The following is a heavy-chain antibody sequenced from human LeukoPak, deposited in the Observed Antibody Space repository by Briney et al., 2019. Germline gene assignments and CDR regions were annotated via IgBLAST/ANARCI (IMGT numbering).Heavy chain of an antibody. V-gene: IGHV4-61*05. D-gene: IGHD3-16*02. J-gene: IGHJ6*02. Sequence: PSETLSLTCTVSGGSISSSSYYWGWIRQPPGKGLEWIGYIYYSGSTNYNPSLKSRVTISVDTSKNQFSLKLSSVTAADTAVYYCARGPTFYDYVWGSYRYYYGMDVWGQGTTVTVSS. CDR2: IYYSGST. CDR3: ARGPTFYDYVWGSYRYYYGMDV. CDR1: GGSISSSSYY.